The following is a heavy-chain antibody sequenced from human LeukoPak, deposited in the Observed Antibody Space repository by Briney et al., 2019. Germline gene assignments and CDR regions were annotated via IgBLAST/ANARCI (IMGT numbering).Heavy chain of an antibody. J-gene: IGHJ6*02. V-gene: IGHV3-21*01. CDR3: ARDKEPENAWGIQGYYYYYYGMDV. D-gene: IGHD3-16*01. CDR2: ISSSSSYI. Sequence: GGSLRLSCAASGFTFSSYSMNWVRQAPGKGLEWVSSISSSSSYIYYADSVKGRFTISRDNAKNSLYLQMNSLRAEDTAVYYCARDKEPENAWGIQGYYYYYYGMDVWGQGTTVTVSS. CDR1: GFTFSSYS.